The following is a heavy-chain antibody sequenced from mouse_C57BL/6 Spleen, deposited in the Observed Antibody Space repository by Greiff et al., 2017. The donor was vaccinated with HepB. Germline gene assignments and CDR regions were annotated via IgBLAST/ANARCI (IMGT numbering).Heavy chain of an antibody. CDR1: GFTFSDYY. J-gene: IGHJ3*01. V-gene: IGHV5-12*01. D-gene: IGHD2-4*01. Sequence: EVQRVESGEGLVQPGGSLKLSCAASGFTFSDYYMYWVRQTPEKRLEWVAYISNGGGSTYYPDTVKGRFTISRDNAKNTLYLQMSRLKSEDTAMYYCARPYDYVWFAYWGQGTLVTVSA. CDR2: ISNGGGST. CDR3: ARPYDYVWFAY.